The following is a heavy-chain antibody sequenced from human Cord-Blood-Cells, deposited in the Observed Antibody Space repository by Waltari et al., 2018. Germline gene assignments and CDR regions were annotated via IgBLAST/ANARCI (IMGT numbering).Heavy chain of an antibody. J-gene: IGHJ4*02. CDR1: GGTFSSYA. D-gene: IGHD2-2*01. Sequence: QVQLVQSGAEVQKPGSSVKVSCKAPGGTFSSYAINWVRQAPGQGIEWMGRIFPILGIANYAQKFQGRVTITADKSTSTAYMELSSLRSEDTAVYYCASTIYEYCSSTSCYYYWGQGTLVTVSS. CDR2: IFPILGIA. CDR3: ASTIYEYCSSTSCYYY. V-gene: IGHV1-69*09.